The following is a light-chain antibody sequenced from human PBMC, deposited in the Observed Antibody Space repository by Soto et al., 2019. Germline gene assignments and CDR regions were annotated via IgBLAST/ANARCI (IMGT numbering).Light chain of an antibody. J-gene: IGKJ2*01. V-gene: IGKV3-11*01. CDR2: DAS. CDR3: QQRSNWPPMYT. Sequence: DIVLTQSPATLSLSPGERATLSCRASQSVSSYLAWYQQRPGHVPRLLIYDASKRATGIPARFSASESGTDFTLTISSLEPEDFAIYFYQQRSNWPPMYTFGQGTKLEIK. CDR1: QSVSSY.